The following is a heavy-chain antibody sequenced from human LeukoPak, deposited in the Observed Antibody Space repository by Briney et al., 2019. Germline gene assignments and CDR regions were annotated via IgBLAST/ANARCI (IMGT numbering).Heavy chain of an antibody. J-gene: IGHJ4*02. CDR3: ARVSGNPMTASFDY. V-gene: IGHV1-8*02. Sequence: ASVEVSCKASGYSFTNYDINWVRQATGQGLEWMGWMNPNSGNTGYAQKFQGRVTMTRNTSISTAYMELSSLRSEDTAVYYCARVSGNPMTASFDYWGQGTLVTVSS. CDR1: GYSFTNYD. CDR2: MNPNSGNT. D-gene: IGHD1-26*01.